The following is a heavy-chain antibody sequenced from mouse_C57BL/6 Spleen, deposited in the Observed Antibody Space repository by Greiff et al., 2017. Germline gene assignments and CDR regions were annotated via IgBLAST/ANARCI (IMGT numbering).Heavy chain of an antibody. Sequence: QVQLQQSGAELVKPGASVKMSCKASGYTFTSYWITWVKQRPGQGLEWIGDIYPGSGSTNYNEKFKSKATLTVDTSSSTAYMQLSSLTSEDSAVYYCARWDTTVVATNYFDYWGQGTTLTVSS. CDR1: GYTFTSYW. CDR3: ARWDTTVVATNYFDY. V-gene: IGHV1-55*01. D-gene: IGHD1-1*01. CDR2: IYPGSGST. J-gene: IGHJ2*01.